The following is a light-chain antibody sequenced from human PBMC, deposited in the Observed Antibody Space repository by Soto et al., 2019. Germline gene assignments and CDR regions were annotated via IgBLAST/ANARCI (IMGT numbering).Light chain of an antibody. Sequence: EIVLTKSPVTLSLSPGKRCTLFCMASQGVGTSLAWYQQKPGQAPRLLIYGASSRATGIPDRFSGSGSGTDFTLTISKLEPEDFAVYHCQQYGGSPRTFGQGTKVDIK. CDR1: QGVGTS. CDR3: QQYGGSPRT. CDR2: GAS. J-gene: IGKJ1*01. V-gene: IGKV3-20*01.